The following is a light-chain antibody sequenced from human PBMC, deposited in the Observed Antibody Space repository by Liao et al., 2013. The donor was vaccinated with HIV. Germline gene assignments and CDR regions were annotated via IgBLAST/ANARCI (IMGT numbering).Light chain of an antibody. V-gene: IGLV3-21*01. Sequence: SYELTQPPSVSVAPGKTAGISCGGNNVGSTSVHWYQQKPGQAPVLVIYYDKDRPSVIPERFSGSNSGNTATLSISRVEAGDEADYYCQSADSSGTCPVFGGGTKLTVL. CDR2: YDK. J-gene: IGLJ3*02. CDR3: QSADSSGTCPV. CDR1: NVGSTS.